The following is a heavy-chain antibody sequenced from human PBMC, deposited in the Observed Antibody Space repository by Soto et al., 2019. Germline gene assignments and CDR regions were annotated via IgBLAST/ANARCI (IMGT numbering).Heavy chain of an antibody. CDR2: ISAYNGNT. D-gene: IGHD3-16*01. CDR3: ARDGRGLPQEIYYGMDV. Sequence: QFQLVQSGAEVKKPGASVKVSCKASGYTFTSYGISWVRPAPGQGLEWMGWISAYNGNTNYAQKLQGRVTMTTDTSTSKAYMELRSLRADDTAVDYCARDGRGLPQEIYYGMDVWGLGTTVTVSS. J-gene: IGHJ6*02. V-gene: IGHV1-18*01. CDR1: GYTFTSYG.